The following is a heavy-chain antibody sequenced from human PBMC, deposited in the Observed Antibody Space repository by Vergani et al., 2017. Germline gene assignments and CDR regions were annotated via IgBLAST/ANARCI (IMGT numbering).Heavy chain of an antibody. Sequence: EVQLVESGGGVVRPGGSLRLSCAASGFTFDDYGMSWIRQATGKGLEWVSGINWNGGSTGYADSVKGRFTISRDNAKNSLFLQMNSLRAEDTALYYCARDXLFRYSYYYYGMDFWGQGTTVTVSS. CDR3: ARDXLFRYSYYYYGMDF. D-gene: IGHD3-9*01. CDR2: INWNGGST. V-gene: IGHV3-20*04. J-gene: IGHJ6*02. CDR1: GFTFDDYG.